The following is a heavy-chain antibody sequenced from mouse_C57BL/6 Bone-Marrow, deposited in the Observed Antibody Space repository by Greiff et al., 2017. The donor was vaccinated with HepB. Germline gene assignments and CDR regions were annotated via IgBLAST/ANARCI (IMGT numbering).Heavy chain of an antibody. J-gene: IGHJ3*01. CDR3: ARHGNYYGSWFAY. D-gene: IGHD1-1*01. Sequence: EVKLVESGGGLVKPGGSLKLSCAASGFTFSSYTMSWVRQTPEKRLEWVATISGGGGNTYYPDSVKGRFTISSDNAKNTLYLQMSSLRSEDTALYYGARHGNYYGSWFAYWGQGTLVTVSA. V-gene: IGHV5-9*01. CDR1: GFTFSSYT. CDR2: ISGGGGNT.